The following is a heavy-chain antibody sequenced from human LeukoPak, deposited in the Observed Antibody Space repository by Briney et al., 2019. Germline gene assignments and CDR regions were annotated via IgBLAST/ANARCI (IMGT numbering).Heavy chain of an antibody. CDR1: GITFSSYW. J-gene: IGHJ6*03. Sequence: GGSLRLSCAVSGITFSSYWMSLVRQAPGKGLEWVANIKQDGSEKYYVDSVKGRFTISRDNAKNSLYLQMNSLRAEDTAVYYCVSKGSGNYYYYYYYMDVWGKGTTVTVSS. V-gene: IGHV3-7*01. CDR3: VSKGSGNYYYYYYYMDV. D-gene: IGHD3-10*01. CDR2: IKQDGSEK.